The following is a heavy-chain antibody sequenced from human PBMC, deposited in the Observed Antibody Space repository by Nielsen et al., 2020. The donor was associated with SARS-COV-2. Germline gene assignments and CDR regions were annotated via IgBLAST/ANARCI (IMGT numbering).Heavy chain of an antibody. CDR2: INWNGGST. CDR3: AKVYGDYVGFFDV. CDR1: GFTFDDYG. J-gene: IGHJ2*01. V-gene: IGHV3-20*04. Sequence: GESLKISCAASGFTFDDYGMSWVRQAPGKGLEWVSGINWNGGSTGYADSVKGRFTISRDNAKNSLYLQMNSLRAEDTALYYCAKVYGDYVGFFDVWGRGTLVTVSS. D-gene: IGHD4-17*01.